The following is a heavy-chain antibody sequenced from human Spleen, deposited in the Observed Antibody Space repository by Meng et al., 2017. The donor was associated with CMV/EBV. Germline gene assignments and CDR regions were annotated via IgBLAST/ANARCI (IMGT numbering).Heavy chain of an antibody. V-gene: IGHV3-43D*04. J-gene: IGHJ4*02. CDR3: AKDSTVTTGTYFDY. D-gene: IGHD4-17*01. CDR2: ISWDGGST. CDR1: GFTFDDYA. Sequence: QLVESGGGVVRPGGSLRLSCAASGFTFDDYAMHWVRQAPGKGLEWVSLISWDGGSTYYADSVKGRFTISRDNSKNSLYLQMNSLRAEDTALYYCAKDSTVTTGTYFDYWGQGTLVTVSS.